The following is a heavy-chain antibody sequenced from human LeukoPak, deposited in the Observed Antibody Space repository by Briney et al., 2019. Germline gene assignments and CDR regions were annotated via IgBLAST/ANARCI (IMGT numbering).Heavy chain of an antibody. CDR3: AKDFRGDSLRITMVRGPQDY. Sequence: GGSLRLSCAASGFTFSRYGMHWVRQAPGKGLEWVAVISYDGSNKYYADSVKGRFTISRDNSKNTLYLQMNSLRAEDTAVYYCAKDFRGDSLRITMVRGPQDYWGQGTLVTVSS. V-gene: IGHV3-30*18. D-gene: IGHD3-10*01. CDR1: GFTFSRYG. J-gene: IGHJ4*02. CDR2: ISYDGSNK.